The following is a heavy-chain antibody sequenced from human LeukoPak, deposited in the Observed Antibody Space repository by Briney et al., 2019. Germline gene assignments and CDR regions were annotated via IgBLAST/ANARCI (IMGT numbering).Heavy chain of an antibody. D-gene: IGHD5-24*01. J-gene: IGHJ4*02. V-gene: IGHV3-7*01. Sequence: GGSLRLSCAASGFTFSSYWLSCVRQAPGKGLEWVANIDKDGSKKYYVDSVKGRFTISRDNAKNSLYLQMNSLRVEDTAVYYCARDGIDGFIDFWGQGTLVTVSS. CDR2: IDKDGSKK. CDR1: GFTFSSYW. CDR3: ARDGIDGFIDF.